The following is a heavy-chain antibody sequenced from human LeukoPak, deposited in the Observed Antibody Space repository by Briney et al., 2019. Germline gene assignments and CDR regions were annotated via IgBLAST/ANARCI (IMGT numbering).Heavy chain of an antibody. CDR1: GGSISSSSYY. Sequence: SETLSLTCTVSGGSISSSSYYWSWIRQPPGKGLEWIGEINHSGSTNYNPSLKSRVTISVVTSKNQFSLKLSSVTAADTAVYYCARYSRWAAFDIWGQGTMVTVSS. V-gene: IGHV4-39*07. D-gene: IGHD6-13*01. CDR3: ARYSRWAAFDI. J-gene: IGHJ3*02. CDR2: INHSGST.